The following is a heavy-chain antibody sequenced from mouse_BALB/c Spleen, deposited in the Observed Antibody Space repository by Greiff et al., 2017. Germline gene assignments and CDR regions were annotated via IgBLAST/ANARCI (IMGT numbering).Heavy chain of an antibody. CDR1: GFTFSSFG. CDR2: ISSGSSTI. Sequence: EVQLVESGGGLVQPGGSRKLSCAASGFTFSSFGMHWVRQAPEKGLEWVAYISSGSSTIYYADTVKGRFTISRDNPKNTLFLQMTSLRSEDTAMYYCARGATATRAMDYWGQGTSVTVSS. CDR3: ARGATATRAMDY. D-gene: IGHD1-2*01. J-gene: IGHJ4*01. V-gene: IGHV5-17*02.